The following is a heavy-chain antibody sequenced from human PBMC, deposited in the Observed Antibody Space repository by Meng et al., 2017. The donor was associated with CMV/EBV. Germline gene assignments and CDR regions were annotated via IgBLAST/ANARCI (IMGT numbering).Heavy chain of an antibody. CDR3: ARDLRRGKDY. Sequence: GGSLRLSCAASGFTFSSYGMHWVRQAPGKGLEWVAFIRYDGSNKYYADSVKGRFTISRDNAKNSLYLQMNSLRAEDTAVYYCARDLRRGKDYWGQGTLVTVSS. CDR2: IRYDGSNK. V-gene: IGHV3-30*02. CDR1: GFTFSSYG. J-gene: IGHJ4*02.